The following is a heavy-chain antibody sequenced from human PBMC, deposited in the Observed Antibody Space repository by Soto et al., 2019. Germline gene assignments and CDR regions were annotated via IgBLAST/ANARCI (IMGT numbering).Heavy chain of an antibody. J-gene: IGHJ3*02. CDR3: ARDRDDLGYDAFDI. CDR1: GFTFSSYG. D-gene: IGHD7-27*01. CDR2: IWYDGSNK. Sequence: GGSLRLSCAASGFTFSSYGMHWARQAPGKGLEWVAVIWYDGSNKYYADSVKGRFTISRDNSKNTLYLQMNSLRAEDTAVYYCARDRDDLGYDAFDIWGQGTMVTVSS. V-gene: IGHV3-33*01.